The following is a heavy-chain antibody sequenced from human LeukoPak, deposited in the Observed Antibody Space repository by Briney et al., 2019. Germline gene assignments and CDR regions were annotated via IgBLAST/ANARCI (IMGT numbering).Heavy chain of an antibody. D-gene: IGHD3-16*01. CDR3: ATAASDVGSMDY. CDR2: ISSSSYI. J-gene: IGHJ4*02. CDR1: GFTFSSYS. Sequence: PGGSLRLSCAASGFTFSSYSMNWVRQAPGKGLEWVSSISSSSYIYYADSVKGRFTISRDNAKNSLFLQMNSLRAEDTAVYYCATAASDVGSMDYWGQGTLVTVSS. V-gene: IGHV3-21*01.